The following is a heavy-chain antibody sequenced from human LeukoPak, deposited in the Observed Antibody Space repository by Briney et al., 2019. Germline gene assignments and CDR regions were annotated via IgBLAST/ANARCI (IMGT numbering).Heavy chain of an antibody. CDR2: ISGSGGST. CDR1: GFTFSSYS. J-gene: IGHJ6*02. D-gene: IGHD4-11*01. CDR3: AKDEPTTVTTLPYYYYYGMDV. V-gene: IGHV3-23*01. Sequence: PGGSLRLSCAASGFTFSSYSMNWVRQAPGKGLEWVSAISGSGGSTYYADSVKGRFTISRDNSKNTLYLQMNSLRAEDTAVYYCAKDEPTTVTTLPYYYYYGMDVWGQGTTVTVSS.